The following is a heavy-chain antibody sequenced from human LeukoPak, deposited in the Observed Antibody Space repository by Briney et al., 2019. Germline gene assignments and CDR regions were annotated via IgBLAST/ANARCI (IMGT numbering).Heavy chain of an antibody. D-gene: IGHD1-14*01. CDR1: GGTFSTYA. Sequence: GASLKVSCKASGGTFSTYAIVWVRQARGQGLEWMGGIIPIFGSANYAQKFQGRVTITTDESTSTAYMELSSLRSEDTAVYYCARVFRRWFDSWGQGTLVTVSS. CDR3: ARVFRRWFDS. J-gene: IGHJ5*01. CDR2: IIPIFGSA. V-gene: IGHV1-69*05.